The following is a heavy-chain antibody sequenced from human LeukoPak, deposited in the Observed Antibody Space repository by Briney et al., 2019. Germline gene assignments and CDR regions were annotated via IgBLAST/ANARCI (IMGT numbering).Heavy chain of an antibody. CDR3: ARARYCSSTSCHSGLY. V-gene: IGHV1-69*13. J-gene: IGHJ4*02. CDR2: IIPIFGTA. CDR1: GGTFSSYA. Sequence: SVKVSCKASGGTFSSYAISWVRQAPGQGLEWMGGIIPIFGTANYAQKFQGRVTITADESTSTAHMELSSLRSEDTAVYYCARARYCSSTSCHSGLYWGQGTLVTVSS. D-gene: IGHD2-2*01.